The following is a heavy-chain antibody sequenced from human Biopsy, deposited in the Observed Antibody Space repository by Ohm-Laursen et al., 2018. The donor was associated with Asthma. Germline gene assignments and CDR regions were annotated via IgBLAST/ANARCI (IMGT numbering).Heavy chain of an antibody. Sequence: SSLRLSCAASGFMFRSFGMHWVRQAPGKGLEWVAVISYDGNHKFYEDSVKGRFTISRGNSKNTLYLQMNSLRTEDTAVYYCAKRRGYSGHDNDYWGQGTLAIVSS. J-gene: IGHJ4*02. CDR2: ISYDGNHK. CDR1: GFMFRSFG. CDR3: AKRRGYSGHDNDY. D-gene: IGHD5-12*01. V-gene: IGHV3-30*18.